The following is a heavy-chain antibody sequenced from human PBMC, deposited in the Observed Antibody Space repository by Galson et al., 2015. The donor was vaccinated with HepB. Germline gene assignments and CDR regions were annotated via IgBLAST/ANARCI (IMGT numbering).Heavy chain of an antibody. CDR3: ASDIGTKWDNWFDP. J-gene: IGHJ5*02. Sequence: CAISGDSVSSTIASWSWIRQSPSRGLEWLGRTYFRSTWSREYAPSVRGRINIDADTSKNQFSLQLNSVTPDDTAVYYCASDIGTKWDNWFDPWGQGTPVTVSS. V-gene: IGHV6-1*01. CDR1: GDSVSSTIAS. CDR2: TYFRSTWSR. D-gene: IGHD1-26*01.